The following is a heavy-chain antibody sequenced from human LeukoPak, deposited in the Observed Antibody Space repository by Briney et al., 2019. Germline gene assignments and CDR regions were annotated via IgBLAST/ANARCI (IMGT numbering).Heavy chain of an antibody. CDR2: ISYDGSNK. Sequence: GRSLRLSCAASGFTFSSYGMHWVRQASGKGLEWVAVISYDGSNKYYADSVKGRFTISRDNSKNTLYLQMNSLRAEDTAVYYCAKDFGGSIDYWGQGTLVTVSS. CDR3: AKDFGGSIDY. D-gene: IGHD1-26*01. J-gene: IGHJ4*02. V-gene: IGHV3-30*18. CDR1: GFTFSSYG.